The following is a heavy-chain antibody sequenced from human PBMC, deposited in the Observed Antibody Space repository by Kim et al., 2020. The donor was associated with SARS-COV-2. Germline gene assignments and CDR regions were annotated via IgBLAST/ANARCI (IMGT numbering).Heavy chain of an antibody. CDR2: IYYSGST. Sequence: SETLSLTCTVSGGSISSSSYYWGWIRQPPGKGLEWIGSIYYSGSTYYNPSLKSRVTISVDTSKNQFSLKLSSVTAADTAVYYCARQGSSGWYIPDYYYG. J-gene: IGHJ6*01. D-gene: IGHD6-19*01. CDR1: GGSISSSSYY. CDR3: ARQGSSGWYIPDYYYG. V-gene: IGHV4-39*01.